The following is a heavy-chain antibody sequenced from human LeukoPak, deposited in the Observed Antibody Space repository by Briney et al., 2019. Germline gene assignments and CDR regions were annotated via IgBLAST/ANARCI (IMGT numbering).Heavy chain of an antibody. CDR2: IIPIFGTA. Sequence: SVKVSCKASGGTFSSYAISWVRQAPGQGLEWMGGIIPIFGTANYAQKFQGRVTITADESTSTAYMKLSSLRSEDTAVYYCARVPNYDYVWGSYRPNAFDIWGQGTMVTVSS. J-gene: IGHJ3*02. V-gene: IGHV1-69*01. D-gene: IGHD3-16*02. CDR3: ARVPNYDYVWGSYRPNAFDI. CDR1: GGTFSSYA.